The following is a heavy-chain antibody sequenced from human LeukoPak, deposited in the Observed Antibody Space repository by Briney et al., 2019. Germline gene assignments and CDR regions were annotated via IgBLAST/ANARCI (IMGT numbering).Heavy chain of an antibody. J-gene: IGHJ4*02. Sequence: GGSLRLSCAASGFTFSSYAMSWVRQAPGKGLEWVSTISRSGVATYYANSVKGRFTISRDNSKNTVYVQMNSLRAEDTAIYYCAKHSHDGSAPYYEVQLDYWGQGTLVTVSS. D-gene: IGHD3-22*01. CDR2: ISRSGVAT. CDR1: GFTFSSYA. V-gene: IGHV3-23*01. CDR3: AKHSHDGSAPYYEVQLDY.